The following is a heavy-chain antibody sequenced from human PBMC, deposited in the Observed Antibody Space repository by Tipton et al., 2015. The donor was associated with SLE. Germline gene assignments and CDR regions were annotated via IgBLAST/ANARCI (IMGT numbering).Heavy chain of an antibody. Sequence: TLSLTCTVSGDTISDHYWSWIRQPPGKGLEWIGRIYTSGSTNYNPSLKSGVTISVDTSKNQFSLKLSSVTAADTAVYYCARGGGATGGMDVWGQGTTVTVSS. CDR3: ARGGGATGGMDV. J-gene: IGHJ6*02. CDR2: IYTSGST. D-gene: IGHD1-26*01. V-gene: IGHV4-4*07. CDR1: GDTISDHY.